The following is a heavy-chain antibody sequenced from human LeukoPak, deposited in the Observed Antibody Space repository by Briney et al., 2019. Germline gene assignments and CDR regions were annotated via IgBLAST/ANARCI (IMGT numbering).Heavy chain of an antibody. CDR2: IYSSGST. J-gene: IGHJ4*02. Sequence: PSETLSLTCTVSGGSISSYYWSWIRQPPGKGLEWIGYIYSSGSTDYNPSLKSRVTMSVDTSKNQFSLNLRSVTAADTAVYYCARGPPPDFDCWGQGTLVTVSS. V-gene: IGHV4-59*12. CDR3: ARGPPPDFDC. CDR1: GGSISSYY.